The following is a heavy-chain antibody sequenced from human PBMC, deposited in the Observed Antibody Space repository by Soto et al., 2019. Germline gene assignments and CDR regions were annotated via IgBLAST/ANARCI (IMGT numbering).Heavy chain of an antibody. Sequence: QVQLVESGGGAVQPGTSLRLSCAASGFSFSSFGMHWVRQAPGKGLEWVAVISYDVSNKDYVDSVKGRFTISRDNSKNMRYLQMNSLRGEDTAVYYCAGDWLGKYFDYWGQGTLVTVSS. CDR1: GFSFSSFG. V-gene: IGHV3-33*01. CDR3: AGDWLGKYFDY. D-gene: IGHD3-10*01. CDR2: ISYDVSNK. J-gene: IGHJ4*02.